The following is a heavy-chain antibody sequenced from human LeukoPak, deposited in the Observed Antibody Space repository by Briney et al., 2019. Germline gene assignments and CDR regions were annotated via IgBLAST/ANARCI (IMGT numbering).Heavy chain of an antibody. J-gene: IGHJ5*02. V-gene: IGHV4-30-4*08. D-gene: IGHD7-27*01. CDR2: IYYRGST. Sequence: SETLSLTCTVSGGSISSGDYYWSWIRQPPGKGLEWIGYIYYRGSTYYNPSLKSRVTISVDTSKNQFSLKLSSVTAADTAVYYCARDAHWGLGWFDPWGQGTLVTVSS. CDR1: GGSISSGDYY. CDR3: ARDAHWGLGWFDP.